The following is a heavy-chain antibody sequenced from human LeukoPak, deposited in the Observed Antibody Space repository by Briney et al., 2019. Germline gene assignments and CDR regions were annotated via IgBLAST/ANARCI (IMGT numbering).Heavy chain of an antibody. Sequence: GGSLRLSCVASGFTFSNYDMNWVRQAPGKGLEWVSFISSSSSYIYYADSVKGRFTISRDNAKNSLYLQMNSLRAEDTAVYYCARVRVAVAAPYYFDYWGQGTLVTVSS. J-gene: IGHJ4*02. CDR1: GFTFSNYD. D-gene: IGHD6-19*01. CDR3: ARVRVAVAAPYYFDY. CDR2: ISSSSSYI. V-gene: IGHV3-21*01.